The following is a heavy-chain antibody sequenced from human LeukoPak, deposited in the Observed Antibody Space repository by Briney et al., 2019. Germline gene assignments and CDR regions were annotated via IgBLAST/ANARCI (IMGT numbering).Heavy chain of an antibody. CDR1: GYSFTSYW. CDR2: IYPGDSDT. V-gene: IGHV5-51*01. CDR3: ARASRDGFNQNFDF. D-gene: IGHD5-24*01. J-gene: IGHJ4*02. Sequence: GESLKISCKGSGYSFTSYWIGWVRQMPGKGLEWMGIIYPGDSDTRYSPSFQGQVTISADRSISTAYLHWSSLKVSDTAMYYCARASRDGFNQNFDFWGQGTLVTVSS.